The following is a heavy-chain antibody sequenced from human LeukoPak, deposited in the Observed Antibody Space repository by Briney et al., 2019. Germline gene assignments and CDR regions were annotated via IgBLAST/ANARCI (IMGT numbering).Heavy chain of an antibody. CDR2: ISSSSSYI. CDR3: VKTQTHFGDYRRDY. J-gene: IGHJ4*02. D-gene: IGHD4-17*01. Sequence: GGSLRLSCAASGFTFSTNSMNWVRQAPGKGLEWVSSISSSSSYIYYADSVKGRFTISRDNSKNTVYMQMRTLRVEDTAVYYCVKTQTHFGDYRRDYWGQGILVTVSS. V-gene: IGHV3-21*04. CDR1: GFTFSTNS.